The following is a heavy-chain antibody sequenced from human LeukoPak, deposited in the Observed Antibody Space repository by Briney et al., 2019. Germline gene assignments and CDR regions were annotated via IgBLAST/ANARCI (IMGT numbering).Heavy chain of an antibody. CDR3: ARHIIDRVPSGPIWFGEFNY. J-gene: IGHJ4*02. CDR2: IYYSGST. CDR1: GGSISSSSYY. Sequence: PSETLSLTCTVSGGSISSSSYYWGWIRQPPGKGLEWIGSIYYSGSTYYNPSLKSRVTISVDTSKNQFSLKLSSVTAADTAVYYCARHIIDRVPSGPIWFGEFNYWGQGTLVTVSS. D-gene: IGHD3-10*01. V-gene: IGHV4-39*01.